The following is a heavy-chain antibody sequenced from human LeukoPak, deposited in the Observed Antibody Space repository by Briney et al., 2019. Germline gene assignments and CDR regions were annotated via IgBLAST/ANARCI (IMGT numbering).Heavy chain of an antibody. CDR2: IIPILGIA. Sequence: SVKVSCKASGGTFSSYAISWVRQAPGQGLEWMGRIIPILGIANYAQKFQGRVTITADKSTSTAYMELSSLRSEDTAVYYCARGVEGASPANWFDPWGQGTLVTVSS. CDR3: ARGVEGASPANWFDP. D-gene: IGHD1-26*01. CDR1: GGTFSSYA. J-gene: IGHJ5*02. V-gene: IGHV1-69*04.